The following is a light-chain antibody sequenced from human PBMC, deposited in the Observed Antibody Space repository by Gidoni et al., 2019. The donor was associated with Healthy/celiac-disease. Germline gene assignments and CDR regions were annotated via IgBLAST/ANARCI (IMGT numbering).Light chain of an antibody. CDR1: QSLDRF. CDR2: AAS. Sequence: DVQMTQSPSSLSATVGDRVTITCRASQSLDRFLNWYQQIPGKAPKLLIYAASTLQSGVPSRFSGSGSGTQFTLTITSMHPEDSATYFCQQSQGTPWTFGQGTKVEIK. V-gene: IGKV1-39*01. CDR3: QQSQGTPWT. J-gene: IGKJ1*01.